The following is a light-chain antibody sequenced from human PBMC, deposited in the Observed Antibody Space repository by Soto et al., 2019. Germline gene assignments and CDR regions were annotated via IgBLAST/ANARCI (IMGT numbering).Light chain of an antibody. CDR3: SAWDDNLNGRV. J-gene: IGLJ3*02. CDR1: SSDVGGYKY. V-gene: IGLV2-14*03. CDR2: DVS. Sequence: QSALTQPASVSGSPGQSITISCTGTSSDVGGYKYVSWYQQHPDKAPKLIIFDVSNRPSGITGRFSGSKSGNTASLTIAGVEAEDEAYYYCSAWDDNLNGRVFGGGTKLTVL.